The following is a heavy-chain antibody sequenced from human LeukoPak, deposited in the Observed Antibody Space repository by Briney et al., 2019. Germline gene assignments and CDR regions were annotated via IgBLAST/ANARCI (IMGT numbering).Heavy chain of an antibody. Sequence: PSETLSLTCAVYGGSFSGYYWSWIRQPPGKGLEWIGEINHSGSTNYNPSLKSRVTISVDTPKNQFTLKLSSVTAADTAVYYCARNLFGLLNYWGQGTLVTVSS. CDR2: INHSGST. CDR3: ARNLFGLLNY. V-gene: IGHV4-34*01. CDR1: GGSFSGYY. D-gene: IGHD3/OR15-3a*01. J-gene: IGHJ4*02.